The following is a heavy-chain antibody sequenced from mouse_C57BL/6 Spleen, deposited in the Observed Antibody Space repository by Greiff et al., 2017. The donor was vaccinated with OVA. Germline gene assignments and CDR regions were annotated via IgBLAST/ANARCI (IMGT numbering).Heavy chain of an antibody. CDR3: ARYGTTVVAEDYYAMDY. D-gene: IGHD1-1*01. CDR1: GYAFSSYW. J-gene: IGHJ4*01. V-gene: IGHV1-80*01. CDR2: IYPGDGDT. Sequence: QVQLKQSGAELVKPGASVKISCKASGYAFSSYWMNWVKQRPGKGLEWIGQIYPGDGDTNYNGKFKGKATLTADKSSSTAYMQLSSLTSEDSAVYFCARYGTTVVAEDYYAMDYWGQGTSVTVSS.